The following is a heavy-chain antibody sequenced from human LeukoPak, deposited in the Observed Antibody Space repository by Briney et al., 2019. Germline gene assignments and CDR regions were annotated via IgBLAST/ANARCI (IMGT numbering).Heavy chain of an antibody. Sequence: ASVKVSCKASGYTFSDYYMHWVRQAPGQGPEWMGWMNCKSGGTNYAQKFQGRVTMTRDTSISTAYMELKSLSSDDTAVYYCARDSLRTAIAMAGGNWFDPWGQGTLVTVSP. CDR3: ARDSLRTAIAMAGGNWFDP. V-gene: IGHV1-2*02. J-gene: IGHJ5*02. CDR1: GYTFSDYY. D-gene: IGHD6-19*01. CDR2: MNCKSGGT.